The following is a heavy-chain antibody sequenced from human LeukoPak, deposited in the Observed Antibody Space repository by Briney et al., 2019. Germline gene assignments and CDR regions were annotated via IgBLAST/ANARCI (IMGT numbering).Heavy chain of an antibody. Sequence: KTSETLSLTCAVSGGSISSGGYSWSWIWQPPGKGLEWIGYIYDSGSAYYNPSLKSRVTISLDRSKIQFSLKLSSVTAADTAVYYCARYGGSGTYFFDYWGRGTLVTVSS. CDR2: IYDSGSA. CDR3: ARYGGSGTYFFDY. V-gene: IGHV4-30-2*01. CDR1: GGSISSGGYS. D-gene: IGHD3-10*01. J-gene: IGHJ4*02.